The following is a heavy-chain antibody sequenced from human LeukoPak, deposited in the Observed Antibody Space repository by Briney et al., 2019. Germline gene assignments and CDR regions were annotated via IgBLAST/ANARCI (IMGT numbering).Heavy chain of an antibody. J-gene: IGHJ6*03. CDR1: GYSISSGYY. D-gene: IGHD1-1*01. CDR2: IYHSGST. CDR3: ARNGAGYYYYMDV. Sequence: SETLSLTCTVSGYSISSGYYWGWIRQPPGQGLEWIGSIYHSGSTYYNPSLKSRVTISVDTSKNQFSLKLSSVTAADTAVYYCARNGAGYYYYMDVWGKGTTVTVSS. V-gene: IGHV4-38-2*02.